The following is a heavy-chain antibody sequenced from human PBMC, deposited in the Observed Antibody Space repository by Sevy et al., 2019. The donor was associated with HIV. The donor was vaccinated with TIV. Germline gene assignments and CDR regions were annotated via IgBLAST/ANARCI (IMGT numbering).Heavy chain of an antibody. Sequence: CLRLSCTASGFTFGDYCMSWVRQAPGKGLEWVAFLKSDVYGGTVDHAASVRGRFVISRDDSKTIAYLQMNDLKTEETGVYYCTRWKAAQSIFDYWGQGALVTVSS. D-gene: IGHD6-13*01. J-gene: IGHJ4*02. V-gene: IGHV3-49*04. CDR1: GFTFGDYC. CDR2: LKSDVYGGTV. CDR3: TRWKAAQSIFDY.